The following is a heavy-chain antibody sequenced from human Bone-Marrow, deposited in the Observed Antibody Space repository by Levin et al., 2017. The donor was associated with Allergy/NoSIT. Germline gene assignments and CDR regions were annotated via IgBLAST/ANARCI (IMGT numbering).Heavy chain of an antibody. Sequence: SGPTLVKPTETLSLTCTFSGFSLTSSPVGVVWVRQPPGKALEWLAVIYWDDDKRYSPSLKRRLTVTKDTSKNQVVLTVTNMDPVDTATYYCAHRDRGGYRSSWEKVYLDYWGQGIPVTVSS. CDR2: IYWDDDK. CDR3: AHRDRGGYRSSWEKVYLDY. J-gene: IGHJ4*02. D-gene: IGHD5-18*01. V-gene: IGHV2-5*02. CDR1: GFSLTSSPVG.